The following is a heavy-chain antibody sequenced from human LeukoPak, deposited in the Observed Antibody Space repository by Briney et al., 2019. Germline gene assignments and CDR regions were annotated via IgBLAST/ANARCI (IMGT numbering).Heavy chain of an antibody. CDR3: ARDRIAAVGTSSFDY. CDR2: ISYDGSNK. CDR1: GFTFSSYA. D-gene: IGHD6-13*01. V-gene: IGHV3-30-3*01. J-gene: IGHJ4*02. Sequence: GGSLRLSCAASGFTFSSYALHWVRQAPGKGVEWVAVISYDGSNKYYADSVKGRFTISRDNSKNTLYLQMNSLRAEDTAVYYCARDRIAAVGTSSFDYWGQGTLVTVSS.